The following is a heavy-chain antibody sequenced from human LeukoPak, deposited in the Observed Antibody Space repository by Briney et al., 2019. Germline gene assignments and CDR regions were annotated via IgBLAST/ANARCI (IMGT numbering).Heavy chain of an antibody. CDR3: ARGDYDILTGSMDPNWFDP. D-gene: IGHD3-9*01. V-gene: IGHV1-69*06. CDR1: GGTFSSYA. CDR2: IIPIFGTA. Sequence: ASAKVSCKASGGTFSSYAISWVRQAPGQGLEWMGGIIPIFGTANYAQKFQGRVTITADKSTSTAYMELSSLRSEDTAVYYCARGDYDILTGSMDPNWFDPWGQGTLVTVSS. J-gene: IGHJ5*02.